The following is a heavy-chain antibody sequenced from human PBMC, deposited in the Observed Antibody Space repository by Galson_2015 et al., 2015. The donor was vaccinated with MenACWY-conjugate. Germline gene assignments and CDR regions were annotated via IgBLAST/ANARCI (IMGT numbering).Heavy chain of an antibody. CDR1: GFTFSRYA. J-gene: IGHJ4*02. V-gene: IGHV3-33*01. CDR2: IWYGGSQT. CDR3: FAINSGIDY. D-gene: IGHD1-26*01. Sequence: SLRLSCAASGFTFSRYAMHWVRQAPGKGLEWVAVIWYGGSQTYHADSVRGRFTISRDNSKNTAFLQMNSLRAEDTAIYYCFAINSGIDYWGQGTLVTVSS.